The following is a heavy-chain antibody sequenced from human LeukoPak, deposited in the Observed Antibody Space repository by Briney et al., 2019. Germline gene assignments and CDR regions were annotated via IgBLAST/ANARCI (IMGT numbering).Heavy chain of an antibody. D-gene: IGHD3-22*01. CDR3: AKGSHSSGYYVFDY. V-gene: IGHV3-33*06. Sequence: GGSLRLSCAASGFTFSSYGMDWVRQAPGKGLEWVAVIWYDGSNKYYADPVKGRFTISRDNSKNTLYLQMNSLRAEDTAVYYCAKGSHSSGYYVFDYWGQGTLVTVSS. CDR1: GFTFSSYG. J-gene: IGHJ4*02. CDR2: IWYDGSNK.